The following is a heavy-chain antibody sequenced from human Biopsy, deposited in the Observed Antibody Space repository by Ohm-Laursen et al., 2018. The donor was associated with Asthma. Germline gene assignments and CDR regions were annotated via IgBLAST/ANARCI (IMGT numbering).Heavy chain of an antibody. CDR1: GGAIDSGAYY. V-gene: IGHV4-31*03. CDR3: ARAQDYYDSRGYYRSFDY. Sequence: TLSPTCTVSGGAIDSGAYYWSWIRQLPGKGLEWIGYIYYSGSTYYNPSLKSRVTISVDTSQNQFSLNLNSVTAADTAVYYCARAQDYYDSRGYYRSFDYWGQGTLVTVSS. J-gene: IGHJ4*02. D-gene: IGHD3-22*01. CDR2: IYYSGST.